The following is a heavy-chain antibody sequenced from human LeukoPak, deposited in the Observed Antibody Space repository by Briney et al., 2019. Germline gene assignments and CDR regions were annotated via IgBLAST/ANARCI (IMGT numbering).Heavy chain of an antibody. CDR3: AKVGGYYGSGSNFDY. J-gene: IGHJ4*02. V-gene: IGHV3-74*01. Sequence: PGGSLRLSCAASGFTFSTYWMHWVRQAPGKGLVWVSRINTDGSRTDSVEGRFTISRDNAKNTLYLQLNSLRAEDTAVYYCAKVGGYYGSGSNFDYWGQGTLVTVSS. CDR2: INTDGSRT. D-gene: IGHD3-10*01. CDR1: GFTFSTYW.